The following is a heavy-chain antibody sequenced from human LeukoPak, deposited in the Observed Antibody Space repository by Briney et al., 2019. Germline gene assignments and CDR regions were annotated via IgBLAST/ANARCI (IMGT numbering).Heavy chain of an antibody. D-gene: IGHD1-26*01. CDR2: FDPENGEA. CDR1: GYSLTELS. Sequence: ASVKVSCKVSGYSLTELSMHWVRQAPGKGLESLGGFDPENGEAIYAQKLQGRITMTEDTSTDTAYMELSSLISEDTAVYYCAAKIVGVTYDYYYYMAVWGKGTTVTVSS. CDR3: AAKIVGVTYDYYYYMAV. V-gene: IGHV1-24*01. J-gene: IGHJ6*03.